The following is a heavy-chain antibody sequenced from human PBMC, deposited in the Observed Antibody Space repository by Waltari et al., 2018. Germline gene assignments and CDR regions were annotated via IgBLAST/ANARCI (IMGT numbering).Heavy chain of an antibody. CDR3: ARTYGSGSHYNF. CDR2: ISTSGTTI. CDR1: GFTFSTYS. V-gene: IGHV3-48*04. D-gene: IGHD3-10*01. J-gene: IGHJ4*02. Sequence: EVQVVEPGGGLVQPGGSLRLSCVASGFTFSTYSMSWVRQAPGKGLEWVSYISTSGTTIYYADSVKGRFTISRDNAKNSLYLQMNSLRAEDTAVYYCARTYGSGSHYNFWGQGSLVIVSS.